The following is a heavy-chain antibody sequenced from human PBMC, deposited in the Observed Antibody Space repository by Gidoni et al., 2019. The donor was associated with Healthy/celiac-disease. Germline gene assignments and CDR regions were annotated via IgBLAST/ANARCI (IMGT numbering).Heavy chain of an antibody. J-gene: IGHJ4*02. CDR1: GGSISSGSYY. D-gene: IGHD7-27*01. CDR3: ARDPLTGASFDY. CDR2: IYTSGST. V-gene: IGHV4-61*02. Sequence: QVQLQESGPGLVKPSQTLSLTCTVSGGSISSGSYYWSWIRQPAGKGLEWIGRIYTSGSTNYNPSLKSRVTISVDTSKNQFSLKLSSVTAADTAVYYCARDPLTGASFDYWGQGTLVTVSS.